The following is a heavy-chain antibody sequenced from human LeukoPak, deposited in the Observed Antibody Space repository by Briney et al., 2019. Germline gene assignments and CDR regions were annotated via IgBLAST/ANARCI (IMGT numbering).Heavy chain of an antibody. Sequence: ASVKVSCKASGYTFTSYDINWVRQATGQGLEWMGWMNPNSGNTGYAQKFQGRATMTRNTSISTAYMELSSVRSEDTAVYYCARKAGATSGWYAFDIWGQGTMVTVSS. CDR3: ARKAGATSGWYAFDI. D-gene: IGHD6-19*01. CDR2: MNPNSGNT. J-gene: IGHJ3*02. V-gene: IGHV1-8*01. CDR1: GYTFTSYD.